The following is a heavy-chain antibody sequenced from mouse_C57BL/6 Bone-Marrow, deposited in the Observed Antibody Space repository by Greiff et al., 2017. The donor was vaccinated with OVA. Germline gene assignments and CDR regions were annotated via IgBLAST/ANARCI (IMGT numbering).Heavy chain of an antibody. CDR2: IDPSDSYT. Sequence: QVQLQQPGAELVMPGASVKLSCKASGYTFTSYWMHWVKQRPGQGLEWIGEIDPSDSYTNYNQKFKGKSTLTVDKSSSTAYMQLSSLTSEDSAVYYCARYAGSSLDYWGQGTTLTVSS. J-gene: IGHJ2*01. CDR1: GYTFTSYW. V-gene: IGHV1-69*01. CDR3: ARYAGSSLDY. D-gene: IGHD1-1*01.